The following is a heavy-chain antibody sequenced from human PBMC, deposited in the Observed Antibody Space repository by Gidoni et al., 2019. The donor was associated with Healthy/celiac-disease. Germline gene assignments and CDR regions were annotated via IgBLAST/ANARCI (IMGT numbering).Heavy chain of an antibody. CDR3: TTLALWELCGPVWFLRKTVPNAFDI. D-gene: IGHD3-16*01. V-gene: IGHV3-15*01. J-gene: IGHJ3*02. Sequence: EVQLVESGGGLVKPGVSLRLSCAASGFTFSNDWMSWVRQAPGKGLEWVGRIKSKTDGGTKDYAATVKGRLNISRDDSKNTLYLQMNRMKTEDTAVYYCTTLALWELCGPVWFLRKTVPNAFDIWGQGTMVTVSS. CDR1: GFTFSNDW. CDR2: IKSKTDGGTK.